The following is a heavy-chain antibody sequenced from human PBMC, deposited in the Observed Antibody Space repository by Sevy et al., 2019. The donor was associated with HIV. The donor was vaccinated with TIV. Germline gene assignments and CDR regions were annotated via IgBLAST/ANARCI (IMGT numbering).Heavy chain of an antibody. V-gene: IGHV3-33*01. CDR3: AGDLEFYGYREYGPAVDPDY. D-gene: IGHD5-12*01. Sequence: GGSLRLSCAASGFSFSSYGMHWVRQAPGKGLEWLAVIWFDGSNEYYADSVKGRFTISRDIAKNSLYVQMNSLRAEDTAVDYCAGDLEFYGYREYGPAVDPDYWGRGTLVTVSS. CDR2: IWFDGSNE. CDR1: GFSFSSYG. J-gene: IGHJ4*03.